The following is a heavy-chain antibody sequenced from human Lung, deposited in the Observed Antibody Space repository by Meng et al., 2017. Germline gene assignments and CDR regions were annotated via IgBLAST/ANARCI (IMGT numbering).Heavy chain of an antibody. D-gene: IGHD6-19*01. V-gene: IGHV4-4*02. J-gene: IGHJ4*02. CDR3: ARRGLWLDTQNFDY. CDR2: IYHSGST. Sequence: PLQDVGQGLGKLSGPSSPACAVSGASISSSKWWGWVRQPSGTGLGLIGEIYHSGSTNYQPYLKSRVNISVNKSKNQFSLQLSSVTAAETAVYYCARRGLWLDTQNFDYWGQGTLVTVSS. CDR1: GASISSSKW.